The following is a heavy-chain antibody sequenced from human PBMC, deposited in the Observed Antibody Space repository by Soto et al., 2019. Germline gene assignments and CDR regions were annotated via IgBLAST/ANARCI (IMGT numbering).Heavy chain of an antibody. J-gene: IGHJ4*02. CDR2: INPNSGGT. Sequence: ASVKVSRKASGYTFTGYYMHWVRQAPGQGLEWMGWINPNSGGTNYAQKFQGRVTMTRDTSISTAYMELSRLRSDDTAVYYCARGLTTVSYFDYWGQGTLVTVSS. V-gene: IGHV1-2*02. D-gene: IGHD4-17*01. CDR3: ARGLTTVSYFDY. CDR1: GYTFTGYY.